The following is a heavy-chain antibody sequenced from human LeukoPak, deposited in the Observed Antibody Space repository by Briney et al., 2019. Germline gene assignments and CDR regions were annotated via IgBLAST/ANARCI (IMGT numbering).Heavy chain of an antibody. Sequence: ASVKVSCKASGYTFTSYGISWVRQAPGQGLEWMGWISAYNGNTNYAQKLQGRVTMTTDTSTSTAYMELRSLRSDDTAVYYCARKVRRGSGSYYSDYWGQGTLVTVSS. CDR3: ARKVRRGSGSYYSDY. V-gene: IGHV1-18*01. CDR1: GYTFTSYG. D-gene: IGHD3-10*01. J-gene: IGHJ4*02. CDR2: ISAYNGNT.